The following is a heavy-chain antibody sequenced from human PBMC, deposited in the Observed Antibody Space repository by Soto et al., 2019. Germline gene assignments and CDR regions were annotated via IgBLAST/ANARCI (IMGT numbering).Heavy chain of an antibody. V-gene: IGHV3-48*04. D-gene: IGHD6-13*01. J-gene: IGHJ4*02. CDR1: GFTISGCS. CDR3: ARALSIAGAGTLGY. Sequence: GGSLRLSCEASGFTISGCSMNWVRQAPGKGLEWLAYITIRTGNILYADSVRGRFTISRDNAKNTLYLQMNSLRAEDTAVYYCARALSIAGAGTLGYWGQGTLVTVSS. CDR2: ITIRTGNI.